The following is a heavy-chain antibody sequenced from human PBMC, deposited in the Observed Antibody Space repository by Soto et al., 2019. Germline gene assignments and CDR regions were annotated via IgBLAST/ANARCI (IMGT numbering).Heavy chain of an antibody. Sequence: ASVKVSCKASGYTFTSYAMHWVRQAPGQRLEWMGWINAGNGNTKYSQKFQGRVTITRDTSASTAYMELSSLRSEDTAVYYCARGALLGPSWFDPWGQGTLVTVSS. CDR3: ARGALLGPSWFDP. V-gene: IGHV1-3*01. CDR2: INAGNGNT. CDR1: GYTFTSYA. D-gene: IGHD1-26*01. J-gene: IGHJ5*02.